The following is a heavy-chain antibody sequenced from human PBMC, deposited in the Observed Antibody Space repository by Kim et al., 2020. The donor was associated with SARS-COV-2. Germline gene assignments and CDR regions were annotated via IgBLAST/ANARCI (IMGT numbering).Heavy chain of an antibody. CDR3: AREGVGVGATND. J-gene: IGHJ4*02. CDR1: GGSISSGGYY. Sequence: SETLSLTCTVSGGSISSGGYYWSWICQHPGKGLEWIGYIYYSGSTYYNPSLKSRVTISVDTSKNQFSLKLSSVTAADTAVYYCAREGVGVGATNDWGQGTLVTVSS. D-gene: IGHD1-26*01. V-gene: IGHV4-31*03. CDR2: IYYSGST.